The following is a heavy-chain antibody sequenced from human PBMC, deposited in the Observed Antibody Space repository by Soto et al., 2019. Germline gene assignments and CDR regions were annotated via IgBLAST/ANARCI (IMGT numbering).Heavy chain of an antibody. CDR1: GGSITNYY. D-gene: IGHD3-10*01. Sequence: QVQLQESGPELVKPSETLSLTCTVSGGSITNYYCSWFRQPPGKGLEWIGYINYDGYSAYNLSLKRRVTLSMAASKTQFALMLESVTATDTAVYYCARHGFGPLHGLVDVWGPGTTVIVSS. CDR3: ARHGFGPLHGLVDV. V-gene: IGHV4-59*08. CDR2: INYDGYS. J-gene: IGHJ6*02.